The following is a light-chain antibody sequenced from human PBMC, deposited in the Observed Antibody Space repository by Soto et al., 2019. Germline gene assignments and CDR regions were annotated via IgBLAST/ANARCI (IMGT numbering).Light chain of an antibody. V-gene: IGKV3-11*01. CDR2: DAS. Sequence: ETVLTQSPATLSLSPGDRATLSCRASQSITTYLAWYQQKTGQAPKLLFYDASNRATGIPPRFSASGSGTDFTLTISSLEPEDSAVYYCQQRSSWWTFGQGTKVEIK. CDR1: QSITTY. CDR3: QQRSSWWT. J-gene: IGKJ1*01.